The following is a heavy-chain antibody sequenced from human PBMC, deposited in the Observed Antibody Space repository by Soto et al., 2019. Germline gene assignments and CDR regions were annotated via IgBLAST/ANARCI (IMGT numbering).Heavy chain of an antibody. Sequence: GESLKISCKGSGYSFTSYWIGWVRQMPGEGLEWMGIIYPGDSDTRYSPSFQGQVTISADKSISTAYLQWSSLKASDTAMYYCARHSYPVGYDSRGYYYYHYYGMDVWGQGTTVAVPS. CDR3: ARHSYPVGYDSRGYYYYHYYGMDV. J-gene: IGHJ6*02. CDR1: GYSFTSYW. V-gene: IGHV5-51*01. CDR2: IYPGDSDT. D-gene: IGHD3-22*01.